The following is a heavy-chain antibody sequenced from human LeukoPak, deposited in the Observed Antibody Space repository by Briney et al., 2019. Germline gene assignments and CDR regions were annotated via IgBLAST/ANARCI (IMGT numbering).Heavy chain of an antibody. V-gene: IGHV5-51*01. Sequence: GQSLNISCQVSGYSFTSQWIGWVRHMPGKGLDWMGIVYPADSDTVYTPSFQDQIRISADRSTSTAYLQWSSLRASDSAMYYCATRAFSNTYTAGWGQGTLVTVSS. D-gene: IGHD2/OR15-2a*01. CDR3: ATRAFSNTYTAG. CDR2: VYPADSDT. CDR1: GYSFTSQW. J-gene: IGHJ4*02.